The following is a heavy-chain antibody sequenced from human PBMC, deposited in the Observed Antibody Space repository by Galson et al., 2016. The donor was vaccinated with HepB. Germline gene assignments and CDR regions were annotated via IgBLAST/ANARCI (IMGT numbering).Heavy chain of an antibody. V-gene: IGHV6-1*01. D-gene: IGHD3-10*01. CDR3: ARDRGSGRHFFDS. CDR1: GDSVSSYCGA. CDR2: TYYRSKWYN. Sequence: CAISGDSVSSYCGAWDWIRQSPSRGLEWLGRTYYRSKWYNDYAGSVKGRITIEADTSKNLFSLQLTSVTVADTAVYYCARDRGSGRHFFDSWGQGTLVSVSS. J-gene: IGHJ4*02.